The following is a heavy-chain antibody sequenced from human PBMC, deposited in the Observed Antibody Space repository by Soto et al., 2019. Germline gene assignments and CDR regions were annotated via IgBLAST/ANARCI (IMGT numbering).Heavy chain of an antibody. V-gene: IGHV3-48*02. CDR2: ISSSSSTI. J-gene: IGHJ6*02. Sequence: RRLSCAASGFTFSSYSMNWVRQAPGKGLEWVSYISSSSSTIYYADSVKGRFTISRDNAKNSLYLQMNSLRDEDTAVYYCARDPYHFWSGSSTGPLDYGMDVWGQGTTVTVSS. CDR3: ARDPYHFWSGSSTGPLDYGMDV. CDR1: GFTFSSYS. D-gene: IGHD3-3*01.